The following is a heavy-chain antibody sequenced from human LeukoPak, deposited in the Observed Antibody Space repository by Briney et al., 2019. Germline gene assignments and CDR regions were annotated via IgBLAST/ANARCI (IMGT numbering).Heavy chain of an antibody. CDR2: IYYSGST. CDR1: GGSISSYY. Sequence: PSETLSLTCTVSGGSISSYYWSWVRQPPGKGLEWMGYIYYSGSTNYNPSLKSRVTISVDTSKNQFSLKLSSVTAADTAVYYCAVTYYDFLTGWSQRTLDYWGQGTLVTVSS. CDR3: AVTYYDFLTGWSQRTLDY. V-gene: IGHV4-59*12. J-gene: IGHJ4*02. D-gene: IGHD3-9*01.